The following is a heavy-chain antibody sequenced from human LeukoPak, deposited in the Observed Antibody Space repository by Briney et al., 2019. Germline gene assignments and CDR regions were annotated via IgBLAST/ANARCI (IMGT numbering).Heavy chain of an antibody. Sequence: GASVKVSCKASGYTFTGYYMHWVRQAPGQGLEWMGWINPNSGGTNYAQKFQGRVTMTRDTSISTAYMELSRLRSDDTAVYYCARDWYSGSPYNWFDPWGQGTLVTVSS. CDR1: GYTFTGYY. D-gene: IGHD1-26*01. J-gene: IGHJ5*02. CDR3: ARDWYSGSPYNWFDP. CDR2: INPNSGGT. V-gene: IGHV1-2*02.